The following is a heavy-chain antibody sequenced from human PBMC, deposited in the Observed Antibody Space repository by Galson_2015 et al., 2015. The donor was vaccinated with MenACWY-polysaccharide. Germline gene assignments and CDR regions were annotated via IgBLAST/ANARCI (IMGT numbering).Heavy chain of an antibody. CDR3: ARGYSACD. CDR2: IKSDGSST. Sequence: SLRLSCAASGFTFSTYWMHWVRQAPGMGLVWVSRIKSDGSSTNYADSVKGRFTISRDNAKNTLYLQMNSLRAEDTALYYCARGYSACDWGQGTLVTVSA. CDR1: GFTFSTYW. J-gene: IGHJ4*02. V-gene: IGHV3-74*01. D-gene: IGHD5-12*01.